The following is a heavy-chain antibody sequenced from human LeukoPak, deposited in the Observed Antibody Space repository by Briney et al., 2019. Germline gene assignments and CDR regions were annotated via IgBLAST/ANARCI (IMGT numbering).Heavy chain of an antibody. Sequence: ASVQVSCKTSGYTFTDEYIHWVRQAPGHGLECMGWMHPNTGDTVYVQKFQGRVTFTRDTSISTAYMELHRLRSDDTAVYYCVRHLTDPTSGDYWGQGTLVTVSS. J-gene: IGHJ4*02. CDR3: VRHLTDPTSGDY. CDR2: MHPNTGDT. D-gene: IGHD1-14*01. V-gene: IGHV1-2*02. CDR1: GYTFTDEY.